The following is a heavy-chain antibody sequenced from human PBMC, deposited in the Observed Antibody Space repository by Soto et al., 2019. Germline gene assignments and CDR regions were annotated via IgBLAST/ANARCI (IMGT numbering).Heavy chain of an antibody. J-gene: IGHJ4*02. V-gene: IGHV4-59*01. Sequence: PSETLSLTCTVSGDSISSYYWSWIRQPPGKGLEWIGYIYYSGSTNYNPSLKSRVTISVDTSKNQFSLKLSSVTAADTAVYYCTRGPGIAALWGQGTLVTVSS. CDR3: TRGPGIAAL. D-gene: IGHD6-13*01. CDR1: GDSISSYY. CDR2: IYYSGST.